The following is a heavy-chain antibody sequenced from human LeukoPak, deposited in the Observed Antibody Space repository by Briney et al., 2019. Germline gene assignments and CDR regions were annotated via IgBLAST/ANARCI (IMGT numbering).Heavy chain of an antibody. J-gene: IGHJ6*02. Sequence: EASVKVSCKASGYTFTSYAMKWVRQAPGQALEWMGWINTNTGNPTYAQGFTGRFVFSLDTSVSTAYLQISSLKAEDTAVYYCARELFWPKYYGMDVWGQGTPVTVSS. CDR2: INTNTGNP. D-gene: IGHD3-9*01. CDR3: ARELFWPKYYGMDV. V-gene: IGHV7-4-1*02. CDR1: GYTFTSYA.